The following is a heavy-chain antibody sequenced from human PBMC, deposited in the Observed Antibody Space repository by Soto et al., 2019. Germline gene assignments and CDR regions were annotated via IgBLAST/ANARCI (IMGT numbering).Heavy chain of an antibody. CDR3: IYRRASWDYHGLDV. J-gene: IGHJ6*01. Sequence: QFTLKESGPTLVKPTQTLTLTCTFSGFSLTTGGVGVGWIRQPPGRSLEWLAVIYWNDDRRRSPSLENRLTITKDTSKNQVVLTMTNMDPVDTATYYCIYRRASWDYHGLDVWGKGPRSPSPQ. D-gene: IGHD2-21*01. V-gene: IGHV2-5*01. CDR2: IYWNDDR. CDR1: GFSLTTGGVG.